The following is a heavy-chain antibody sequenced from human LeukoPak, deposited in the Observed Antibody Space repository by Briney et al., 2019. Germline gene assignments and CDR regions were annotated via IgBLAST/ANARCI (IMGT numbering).Heavy chain of an antibody. D-gene: IGHD5-18*01. V-gene: IGHV4-31*03. Sequence: SQTLSLTCTVSGGSISSGGYYWSWIRQHPGKGLEWIGYIYYSGSTYYNPSLKSRVTISVDTSKNQFSLKLSSVTAADTAVYYCARGGGRGGYSYGYSYWGQGTLVTVSS. CDR2: IYYSGST. CDR3: ARGGGRGGYSYGYSY. CDR1: GGSISSGGYY. J-gene: IGHJ4*02.